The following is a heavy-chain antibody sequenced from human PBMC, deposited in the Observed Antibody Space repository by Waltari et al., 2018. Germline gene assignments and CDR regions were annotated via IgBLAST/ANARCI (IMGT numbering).Heavy chain of an antibody. CDR3: ARGQAVNYYYYYYMDV. V-gene: IGHV4-59*01. Sequence: QVQLQESGPGLVKPSETLSLTCTVSGGSISSYYWSWIRQPPGKGLEWIGYIYYSGSTNYNPSLKSRVTISVDTSKNQFSLKLSSVTAADTAVYYCARGQAVNYYYYYYMDVWGKGTTVTVSS. CDR1: GGSISSYY. CDR2: IYYSGST. J-gene: IGHJ6*03. D-gene: IGHD2-15*01.